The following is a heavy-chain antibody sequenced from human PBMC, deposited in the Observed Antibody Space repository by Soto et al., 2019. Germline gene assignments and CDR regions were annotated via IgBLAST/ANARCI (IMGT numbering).Heavy chain of an antibody. D-gene: IGHD3-3*01. CDR1: GFTVSSNY. CDR2: IYSGGST. CDR3: ARGREWLREGWFDP. J-gene: IGHJ5*02. Sequence: EVQLVESGGGLVQPGGSLRLSCAASGFTVSSNYMSWVRQAPGKGLEWVSGIYSGGSTYYEDSVKGRFTISRDNSKNTLYLQMNSLRAEDTAVYYCARGREWLREGWFDPWGQGTLVTVS. V-gene: IGHV3-66*01.